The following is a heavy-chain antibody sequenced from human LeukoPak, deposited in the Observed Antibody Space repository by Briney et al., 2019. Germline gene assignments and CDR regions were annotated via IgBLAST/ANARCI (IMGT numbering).Heavy chain of an antibody. CDR1: GGSISSGSYY. CDR3: ARWGQNYYDSSGLDY. Sequence: SQTLSLTCTVSGGSISSGSYYWSWIRQPAGKGLEWIECIYPSGSTNYNPSLKSRVTISVDTSKNQFSLKLSSVTAADTAVYYCARWGQNYYDSSGLDYWGQGTLVTVSS. J-gene: IGHJ4*02. CDR2: IYPSGST. V-gene: IGHV4-61*02. D-gene: IGHD3-22*01.